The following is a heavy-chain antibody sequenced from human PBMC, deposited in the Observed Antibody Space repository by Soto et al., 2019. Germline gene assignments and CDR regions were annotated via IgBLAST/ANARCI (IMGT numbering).Heavy chain of an antibody. CDR1: GGSFSDYS. CDR3: ARGSHKLHSYDSSGFYHYDAY. D-gene: IGHD3-22*01. V-gene: IGHV4-34*01. CDR2: INDSGST. Sequence: SETLSVTCAVYGGSFSDYSWTGIRQPPGKGLEWIGEINDSGSTNYTPSLERRVTISRDTSKNRFSLKLSSVTAADTAVYYCARGSHKLHSYDSSGFYHYDAYWGQGSLVTVSS. J-gene: IGHJ4*02.